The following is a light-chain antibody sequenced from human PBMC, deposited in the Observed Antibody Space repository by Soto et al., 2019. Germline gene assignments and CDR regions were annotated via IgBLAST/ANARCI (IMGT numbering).Light chain of an antibody. J-gene: IGLJ1*01. CDR3: SLFTSNTLLV. Sequence: QSALTQPASVSGSPGQSITISCTGTSSDVGSYNYVSWYQQHPGKAPKLMICDVSDRPSGISDRFSGSKSGNTASLTISGLQAEDEADYYCSLFTSNTLLVFGTGTKVTVL. CDR2: DVS. V-gene: IGLV2-14*03. CDR1: SSDVGSYNY.